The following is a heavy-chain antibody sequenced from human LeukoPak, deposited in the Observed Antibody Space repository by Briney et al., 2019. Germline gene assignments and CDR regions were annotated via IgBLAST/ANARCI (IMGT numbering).Heavy chain of an antibody. CDR1: GFTFSSYW. V-gene: IGHV3-7*01. J-gene: IGHJ4*02. D-gene: IGHD6-13*01. CDR2: IKQDGSEK. CDR3: ATNRIAADMIFDH. Sequence: GGSLRLSCAASGFTFSSYWMSWVRQAPGKGLEWVANIKQDGSEKYYVDSVKGRFTISRDNAKNSLYLQMNSLRAEDTAAYYCATNRIAADMIFDHWGQGTLVTVSS.